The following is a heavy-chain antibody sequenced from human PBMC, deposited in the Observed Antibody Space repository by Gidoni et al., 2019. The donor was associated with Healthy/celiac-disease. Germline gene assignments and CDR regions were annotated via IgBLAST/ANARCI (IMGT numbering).Heavy chain of an antibody. CDR2: IWYDGSNK. V-gene: IGHV3-33*01. J-gene: IGHJ3*02. CDR3: ARDRPFDI. D-gene: IGHD6-6*01. CDR1: GFTFSSHG. Sequence: QVQLVESGGGVDQPGRSLRHSWPASGFTFSSHGMHWVSQAPGKGLEWVAVIWYDGSNKYYADSVKGRFTISRDNSKNTLYLQMNSLRAEDTAVYYCARDRPFDIWGQGTMVTVSS.